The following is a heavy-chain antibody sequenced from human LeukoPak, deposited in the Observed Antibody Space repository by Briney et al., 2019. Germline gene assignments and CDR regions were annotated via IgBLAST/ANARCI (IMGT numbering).Heavy chain of an antibody. J-gene: IGHJ3*02. CDR1: GYNFTSYG. CDR3: ARATYSYGDNAFDI. D-gene: IGHD4-17*01. Sequence: GASVKVSCKASGYNFTSYGITWXXXXPGQXLXWMXWISAYNGNTNYAQKLQGRVTMTTDTXXSPAYMELRSLRSDDTAVYYCARATYSYGDNAFDIWGQGTMVTVSS. V-gene: IGHV1-18*01. CDR2: ISAYNGNT.